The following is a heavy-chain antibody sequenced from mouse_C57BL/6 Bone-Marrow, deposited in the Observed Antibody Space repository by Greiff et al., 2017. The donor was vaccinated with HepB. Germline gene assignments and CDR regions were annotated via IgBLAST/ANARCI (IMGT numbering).Heavy chain of an antibody. J-gene: IGHJ3*01. V-gene: IGHV2-2*01. CDR1: GFSLTSYG. Sequence: VQLVESGPGLVQPSQRLSITCTVPGFSLTSYGVHWVRQSPGKGLEWLGVIWSGGSTDYNAAFISRLSISKDNSKSQVYFKMNSLQADDTAIYYCARNGDYEPWFAYWGQGTLVTVSA. D-gene: IGHD2-4*01. CDR3: ARNGDYEPWFAY. CDR2: IWSGGST.